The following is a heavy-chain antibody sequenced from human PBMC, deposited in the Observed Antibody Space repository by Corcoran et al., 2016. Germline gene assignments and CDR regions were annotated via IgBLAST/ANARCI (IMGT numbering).Heavy chain of an antibody. D-gene: IGHD3-9*01. V-gene: IGHV1-2*02. CDR2: INPNSGGT. J-gene: IGHJ5*02. CDR3: ATFPPFEGPARPEWFDP. CDR1: GYTFTGNY. Sequence: QVQLVQSGAEVKKPAASVKVSCKASGYTFTGNYMHWVRQAPGPGIEWMGWINPNSGGTNYEQQFQGRVTITRETSNSTDYMELRRLRSADTAVYYCATFPPFEGPARPEWFDPWGQGTLVTVSS.